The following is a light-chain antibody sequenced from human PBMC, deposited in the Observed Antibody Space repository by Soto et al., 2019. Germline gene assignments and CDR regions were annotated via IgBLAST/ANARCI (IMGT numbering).Light chain of an antibody. CDR3: QQRSNWPLT. V-gene: IGKV3-11*01. CDR1: QSVGIF. CDR2: DAS. J-gene: IGKJ3*01. Sequence: EIVLTQSPATLSLSPGERATLSCRASQSVGIFLAWYQQKPGQAPRLLIYDASNRATGIPARFSGGGSGTDFTLAISSLEPEDFAVYYCQQRSNWPLTFGPGTKVDIK.